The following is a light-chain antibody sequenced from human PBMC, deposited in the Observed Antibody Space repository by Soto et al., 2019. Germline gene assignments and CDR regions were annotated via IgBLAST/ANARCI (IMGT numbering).Light chain of an antibody. V-gene: IGLV1-40*01. Sequence: QSVLTQPPSVSGAPGQRVTISCTGSSSNIGAGYDVHWYQQLPGTAPKLLIYGNSNRPSGVPDRFSGSKSGTSASLAITGLQAEDEADYYCQSYDSSLSVIFGGGTTLT. CDR2: GNS. CDR1: SSNIGAGYD. J-gene: IGLJ2*01. CDR3: QSYDSSLSVI.